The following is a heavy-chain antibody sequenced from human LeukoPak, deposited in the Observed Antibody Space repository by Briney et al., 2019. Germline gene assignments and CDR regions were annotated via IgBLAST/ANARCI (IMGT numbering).Heavy chain of an antibody. CDR3: ARNGYGDGDAFDI. CDR1: GYTFTSYD. D-gene: IGHD4-17*01. Sequence: VASVRVSCKASGYTFTSYDINWVRQATGQGLEWMGWINPNSGNTGYAQRFQGRVTMTRSTSISTAYMELTSLRSEDTAVYYCARNGYGDGDAFDIWGQGTMVTVSP. CDR2: INPNSGNT. V-gene: IGHV1-8*01. J-gene: IGHJ3*02.